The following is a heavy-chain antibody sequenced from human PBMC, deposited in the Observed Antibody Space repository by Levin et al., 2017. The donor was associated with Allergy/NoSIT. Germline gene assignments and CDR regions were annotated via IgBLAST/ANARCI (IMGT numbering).Heavy chain of an antibody. CDR2: IYTTGNT. CDR3: ARMTYSSSSWHIDY. V-gene: IGHV4-4*07. J-gene: IGHJ4*02. CDR1: GDSITNYY. D-gene: IGHD6-13*01. Sequence: PGGSLRLSCTVSGDSITNYYLNWIRQPAGEGLEWIGHIYTTGNTNYNPSLKSRVSMSVDTSKRQFSLKVSSVTAADTAVYYCARMTYSSSSWHIDYWDQGALVTVSS.